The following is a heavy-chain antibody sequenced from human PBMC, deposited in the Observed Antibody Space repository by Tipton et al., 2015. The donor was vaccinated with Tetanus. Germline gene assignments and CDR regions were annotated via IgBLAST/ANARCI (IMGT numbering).Heavy chain of an antibody. J-gene: IGHJ4*02. CDR1: DASISNDY. V-gene: IGHV4-59*01. CDR2: ISDRGST. CDR3: ARSKLLWFGESLSGFDS. D-gene: IGHD3-10*01. Sequence: TLSLTCTVSDASISNDYWAWIRQAPGMGLEWIGYISDRGSTDYNPSLKSRVTISVDTSKSQFSLRLTSVTAADTAVYYCARSKLLWFGESLSGFDSWGQGTLVTVSA.